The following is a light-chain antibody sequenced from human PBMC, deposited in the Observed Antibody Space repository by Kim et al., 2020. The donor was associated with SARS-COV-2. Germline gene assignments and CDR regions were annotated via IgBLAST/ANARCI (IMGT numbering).Light chain of an antibody. J-gene: IGKJ2*01. CDR1: QGVGTY. CDR3: EQRRDWYT. CDR2: DAS. V-gene: IGKV3-11*01. Sequence: EPVLTQSPATLSLSPGERATLSCRASQGVGTYLACYQHKPGQAPRPLIYDASNRATGVPARFSGSGSGPDFTLTITSLEPEDFAVYYCEQRRDWYTFGQGTKLEI.